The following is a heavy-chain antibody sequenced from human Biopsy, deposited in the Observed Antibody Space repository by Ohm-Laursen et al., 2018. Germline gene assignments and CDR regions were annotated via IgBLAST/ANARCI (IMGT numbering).Heavy chain of an antibody. D-gene: IGHD3-22*01. CDR1: GGSISSDY. J-gene: IGHJ2*01. Sequence: GTLSLTCSVSGGSISSDYWSWIRQPPGKGLEWIGYVFYTGSTDYNPSLQSRVTISVDTSKNHFSLRLRSVTPADTAIYYCARDRGYYSDRTVPGYFDLWGRGTLVTVSS. CDR3: ARDRGYYSDRTVPGYFDL. V-gene: IGHV4-59*01. CDR2: VFYTGST.